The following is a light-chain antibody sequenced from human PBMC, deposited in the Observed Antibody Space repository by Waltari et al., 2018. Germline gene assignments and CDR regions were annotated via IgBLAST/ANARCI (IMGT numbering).Light chain of an antibody. J-gene: IGLJ2*01. CDR1: SLRRYY. CDR3: HSRETFSTRL. V-gene: IGLV3-19*01. Sequence: SSDLTQDPSVSVALGQTVRITCQGYSLRRYYARWYQQRPGQAPILVLYGPGNRPSGVPDRFSGSTSGNTASLTITGAQAEDEADYYCHSRETFSTRLFGGGTRLTV. CDR2: GPG.